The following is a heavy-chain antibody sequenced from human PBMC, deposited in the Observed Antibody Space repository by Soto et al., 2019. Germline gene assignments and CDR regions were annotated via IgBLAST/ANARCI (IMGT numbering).Heavy chain of an antibody. CDR2: ISSNGRTI. J-gene: IGHJ4*02. D-gene: IGHD1-26*01. CDR1: GFTFSSYE. CDR3: ARVGVVGARSLDF. V-gene: IGHV3-48*03. Sequence: EVQLVESGGGLVQPGGSLRLSCAASGFTFSSYEMNWVRQAPGKGLEWVSYISSNGRTIDYADSVKGRCTISRDNAKKSLYLQLNSLRAEDTAVYYCARVGVVGARSLDFWGQGTLVTVSS.